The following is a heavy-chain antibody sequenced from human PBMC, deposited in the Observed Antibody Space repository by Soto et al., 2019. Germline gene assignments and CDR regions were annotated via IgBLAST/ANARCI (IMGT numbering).Heavy chain of an antibody. CDR1: GFTFTTYA. J-gene: IGHJ4*02. D-gene: IGHD1-26*01. V-gene: IGHV3-23*01. CDR2: ISGSHSTT. CDR3: AKDQYSERPGKPDY. Sequence: PGGSLRLSCAASGFTFTTYAMSWVRQPTGKGLEWVSAISGSHSTTYYADSVRGRFTISRDNSKNTLYLQMDSLRVEDTAIYYCAKDQYSERPGKPDYWGQGTLVTVSS.